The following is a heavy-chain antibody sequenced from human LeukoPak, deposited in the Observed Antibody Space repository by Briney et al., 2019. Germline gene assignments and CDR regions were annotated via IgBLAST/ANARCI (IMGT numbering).Heavy chain of an antibody. J-gene: IGHJ4*02. CDR2: TYYRSKWSF. CDR1: GDSIFTNNVA. CDR3: ARGKYTSFDN. V-gene: IGHV6-1*01. D-gene: IGHD6-6*01. Sequence: PSQTLSLACAISGDSIFTNNVAWNWIRQSPSRGLEWLGRTYYRSKWSFDYAVSVKSRITINADTSKNQFSLQLSSVTPEDTAVYYCARGKYTSFDNWGQGTLVTVSS.